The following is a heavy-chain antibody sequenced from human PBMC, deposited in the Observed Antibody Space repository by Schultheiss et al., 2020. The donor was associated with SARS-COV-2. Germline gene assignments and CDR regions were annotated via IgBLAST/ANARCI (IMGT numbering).Heavy chain of an antibody. CDR1: GFIFSRDG. D-gene: IGHD3-3*01. CDR3: AKDDPGVVGAS. CDR2: IWYDGSNK. J-gene: IGHJ5*02. Sequence: GGSLRLSCAASGFIFSRDGMHWVRQAPVKGLEWVAVIWYDGSNKYYADSVKGRFTISRDNAKNSLYLQMNSLRAEDTALYYCAKDDPGVVGASWGQGTLVTVSS. V-gene: IGHV3-33*03.